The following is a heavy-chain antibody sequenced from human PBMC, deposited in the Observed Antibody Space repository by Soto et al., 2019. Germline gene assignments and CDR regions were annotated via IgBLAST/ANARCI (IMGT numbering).Heavy chain of an antibody. CDR3: AKDYPGIAAAGTKPYYFDY. J-gene: IGHJ4*02. Sequence: EVKLLESGGGLVQPGGSLRLSCAATGYTFSNYAIIWVRQAPGKGPEAVSSVSGSGDRTYYADSVKGRFTISRDNSKNTLYLQMNSLRDEDTAVYYCAKDYPGIAAAGTKPYYFDYWGQGTLVTVSS. CDR2: VSGSGDRT. CDR1: GYTFSNYA. V-gene: IGHV3-23*01. D-gene: IGHD6-13*01.